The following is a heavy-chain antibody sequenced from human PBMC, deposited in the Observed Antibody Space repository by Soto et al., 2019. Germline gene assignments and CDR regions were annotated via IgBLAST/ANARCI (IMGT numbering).Heavy chain of an antibody. CDR1: GFTFSSYW. CDR3: ARESVGMAGTGTHYYYYYGMDV. CDR2: IKQDGSEK. V-gene: IGHV3-7*01. J-gene: IGHJ6*02. Sequence: GESLKISCAASGFTFSSYWMSWVRQAPGKGLEWVANIKQDGSEKYYVDSVKGRFTISRDNAKNSLYLQMNSLRAEDTAVYYCARESVGMAGTGTHYYYYYGMDVWGQGTTVTVSS. D-gene: IGHD6-19*01.